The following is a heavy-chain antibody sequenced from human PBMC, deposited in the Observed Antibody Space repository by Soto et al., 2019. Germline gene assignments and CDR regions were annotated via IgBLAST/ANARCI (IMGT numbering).Heavy chain of an antibody. J-gene: IGHJ6*02. V-gene: IGHV1-69*13. CDR1: GGTFSSYA. CDR2: ISPFFGTA. D-gene: IGHD3-10*01. Sequence: SVKVSCKASGGTFSSYAISWVRQAPGQGLEWMGGISPFFGTANYAQKFQGRVTITADESTSTAYMELSSLRSEDTAVYYCAREEANQSYEASYYYGMDVWGQGTTVTVSS. CDR3: AREEANQSYEASYYYGMDV.